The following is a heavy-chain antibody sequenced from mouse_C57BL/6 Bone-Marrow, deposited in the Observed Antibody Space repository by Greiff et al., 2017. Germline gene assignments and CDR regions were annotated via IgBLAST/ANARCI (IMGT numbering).Heavy chain of an antibody. CDR2: IDPENGDT. Sequence: EVQLQQSGAELVRPGASVKLSCTASGFNIKDDYMHWVKQRPEQGLEWIGWIDPENGDTEYASKFQGKATITADTSSNTAYLQLSSLTSEDTAVYYCTSWDVFDYWGQGTTLTVSS. J-gene: IGHJ2*01. CDR1: GFNIKDDY. V-gene: IGHV14-4*01. CDR3: TSWDVFDY. D-gene: IGHD4-1*01.